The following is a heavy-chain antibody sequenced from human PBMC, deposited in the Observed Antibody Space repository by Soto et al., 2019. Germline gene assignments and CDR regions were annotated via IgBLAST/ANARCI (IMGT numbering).Heavy chain of an antibody. J-gene: IGHJ4*02. CDR3: TTDPGPAQQGGQLSSGWYSLDY. V-gene: IGHV3-15*01. D-gene: IGHD6-19*01. CDR1: GFTFSNAW. Sequence: EVQLVESGGGLVKPGGSLRLSCAASGFTFSNAWMSWVRQAPGKGLEWVGRIKSKTDGGTTDYAAPVKGRFTISRDDSKNTLYLQMNSLKTEDTAVYYCTTDPGPAQQGGQLSSGWYSLDYWGQGTLVTVSS. CDR2: IKSKTDGGTT.